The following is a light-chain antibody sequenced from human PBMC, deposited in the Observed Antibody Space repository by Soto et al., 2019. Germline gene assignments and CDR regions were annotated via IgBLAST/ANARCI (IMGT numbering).Light chain of an antibody. Sequence: DIQLTQSPSFLSASVGDRVTITCRASQGISSSLAWYQQKPGEAPKLLIYAASTLPTGAPSRFSGSGYGTAFTLTISSLQPDEFATYYCQKLHNIRLTFGQGTRLEIK. CDR2: AAS. V-gene: IGKV1-9*01. J-gene: IGKJ5*01. CDR3: QKLHNIRLT. CDR1: QGISSS.